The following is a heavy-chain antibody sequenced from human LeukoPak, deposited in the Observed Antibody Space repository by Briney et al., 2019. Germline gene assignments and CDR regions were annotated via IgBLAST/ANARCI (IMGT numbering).Heavy chain of an antibody. D-gene: IGHD3-22*01. J-gene: IGHJ1*01. CDR1: GFTFSSYW. CDR3: ARAPSEIGGYYLEYFRH. CDR2: IKSDEST. Sequence: GGSLRLSCAASGFTFSSYWMHWVRQAPGKGLVWVSRIKSDESTNYADSVKGRFTISRDNAKNTVSLQMNSLRAEDTGVYYCARAPSEIGGYYLEYFRHWGQGTLVTVSS. V-gene: IGHV3-74*01.